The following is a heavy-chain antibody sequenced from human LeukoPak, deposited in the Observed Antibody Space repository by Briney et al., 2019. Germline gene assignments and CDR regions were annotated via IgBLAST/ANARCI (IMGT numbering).Heavy chain of an antibody. CDR2: ISGSGGST. CDR3: AKDLRFGEKLIDY. J-gene: IGHJ4*02. CDR1: GFTFSSYA. D-gene: IGHD3-10*01. Sequence: QTGGSLRLSCAASGFTFSSYAMSWVRQAPGKGLEWVSAISGSGGSTYYADSVKGRFTISRDNSKNTLYLQMNSLRAEDTAVYYCAKDLRFGEKLIDYWGQGTLVTVSS. V-gene: IGHV3-23*01.